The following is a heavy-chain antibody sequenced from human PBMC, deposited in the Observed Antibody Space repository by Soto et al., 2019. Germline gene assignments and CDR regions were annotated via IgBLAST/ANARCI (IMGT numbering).Heavy chain of an antibody. CDR1: GFSFGTYT. V-gene: IGHV3-23*01. CDR3: GKDRRPDGAWDFDY. Sequence: EVQLLESGGGSVLPGGSLRLSCAASGFSFGTYTFSWVRQAPGKGPEWVSGIIQDGTTHYADSVRGRFTISRDNSKNTGDRQMFSLRGEDTGVYYGGKDRRPDGAWDFDYWGQGTLVTVSS. J-gene: IGHJ4*02. CDR2: IIQDGTT. D-gene: IGHD4-17*01.